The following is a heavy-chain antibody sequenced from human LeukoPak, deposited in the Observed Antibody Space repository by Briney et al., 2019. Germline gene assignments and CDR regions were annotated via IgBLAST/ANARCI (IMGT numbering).Heavy chain of an antibody. D-gene: IGHD6-13*01. CDR3: ARGNAAARGFDY. V-gene: IGHV3-21*01. J-gene: IGHJ4*02. Sequence: PGGSLRLSCAASGFTFSSYSMNWVRQAPGKGLEWVSSISSSSSYIYYADSVKGRFTISRDNAKNSLYLQMHSLRAEDTAVYYCARGNAAARGFDYWGQGTLVTVSS. CDR2: ISSSSSYI. CDR1: GFTFSSYS.